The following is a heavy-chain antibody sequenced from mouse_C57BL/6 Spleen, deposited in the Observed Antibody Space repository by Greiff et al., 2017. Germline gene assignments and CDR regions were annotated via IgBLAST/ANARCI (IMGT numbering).Heavy chain of an antibody. Sequence: QVQLKQPGAELVKPGASVKMSCKASGYTFTSYWITWVKQRPGQGLEWIGDIYPGSGSTNYNEKFKSKATLTVDTSSSTAYMQLSSLTSEDSAVYYCARGVRLQGAMDYWGQGTSVTVSS. CDR3: ARGVRLQGAMDY. D-gene: IGHD2-14*01. CDR1: GYTFTSYW. V-gene: IGHV1-55*01. J-gene: IGHJ4*01. CDR2: IYPGSGST.